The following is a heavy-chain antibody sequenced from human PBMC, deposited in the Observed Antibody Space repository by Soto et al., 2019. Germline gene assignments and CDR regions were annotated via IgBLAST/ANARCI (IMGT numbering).Heavy chain of an antibody. CDR1: GYTFTSYD. CDR2: MNPNSGNT. CDR3: ARASRFLEWLSPDAFDI. Sequence: ASEVSCKASGYTFTSYDINWVRQATGQGLEWMGWMNPNSGNTGYAQKFQGRVTMTRNTSISTAYMELSSLRSEDTAVYYCARASRFLEWLSPDAFDIWGQGTMVTVSS. D-gene: IGHD3-3*01. J-gene: IGHJ3*02. V-gene: IGHV1-8*01.